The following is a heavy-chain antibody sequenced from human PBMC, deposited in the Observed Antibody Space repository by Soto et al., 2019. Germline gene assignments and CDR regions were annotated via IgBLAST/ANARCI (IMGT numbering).Heavy chain of an antibody. Sequence: APVKVSCKASGYTFTSYDIYWAQQAPGQGLEWMGWINPNSGGTNYAQKFQGWVTMTRDTSISTAYMELSRLRSDDTAVYYCARIHKKAYCSGGSCSGDGAFDIWGQGTMVTVSS. D-gene: IGHD2-15*01. CDR3: ARIHKKAYCSGGSCSGDGAFDI. V-gene: IGHV1-2*04. CDR1: GYTFTSYD. CDR2: INPNSGGT. J-gene: IGHJ3*02.